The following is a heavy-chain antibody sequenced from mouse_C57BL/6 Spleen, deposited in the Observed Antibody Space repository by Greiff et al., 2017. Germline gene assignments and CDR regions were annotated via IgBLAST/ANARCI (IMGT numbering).Heavy chain of an antibody. D-gene: IGHD2-1*01. CDR2: INPSSGYT. V-gene: IGHV1-4*01. CDR3: ARRGYGNYDWYFDV. Sequence: QVQLQQSGAELARPGASVKMSCKASGYTFTSYTMHWVKQRPGQGLEWIGYINPSSGYTKYNQKFKDQATLTADKSSSTAYMQLSSLTSEDSAVYYWARRGYGNYDWYFDVWGTGTTVTVSS. J-gene: IGHJ1*03. CDR1: GYTFTSYT.